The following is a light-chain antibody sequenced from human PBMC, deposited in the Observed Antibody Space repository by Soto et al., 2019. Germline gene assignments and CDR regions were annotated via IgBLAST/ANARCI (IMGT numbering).Light chain of an antibody. CDR3: QQYGFSLRT. Sequence: EIVLTQSPGTLSLSPGERATLSCRASQSVSSYYLAWYRQKPGQAPRLLIYAASSRASGIPDRFSGSGSGTDFTLTISRLEPEDFAVYYCQQYGFSLRTFGQGTKVDIK. V-gene: IGKV3-20*01. J-gene: IGKJ1*01. CDR2: AAS. CDR1: QSVSSYY.